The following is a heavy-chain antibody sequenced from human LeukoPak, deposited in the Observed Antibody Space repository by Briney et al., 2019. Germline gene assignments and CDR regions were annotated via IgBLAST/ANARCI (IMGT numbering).Heavy chain of an antibody. Sequence: GGSLRLSCVVSGFIFTDHYVDWVRQSPGKGLEWVGRARNKAYGYTTEFAASVKGRFIISRDDSKNSVFLQMNILEIEDTAVYYCTRSNSDGYSLFDYWGQGTLVTVSS. CDR2: ARNKAYGYTT. V-gene: IGHV3-72*01. J-gene: IGHJ4*02. CDR3: TRSNSDGYSLFDY. D-gene: IGHD2-2*03. CDR1: GFIFTDHY.